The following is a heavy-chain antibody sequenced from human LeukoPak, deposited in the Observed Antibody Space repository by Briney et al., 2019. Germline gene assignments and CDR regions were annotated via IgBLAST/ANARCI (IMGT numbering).Heavy chain of an antibody. D-gene: IGHD2-21*01. Sequence: GEPLKISCQGSGSSFKTYSIAWVRKLPGKGLEWMGIIYPGESDTRYSPSFQGQIAMSADKSINTAYLRWSRLKASDTAMYYCAWAYYCGGGGCKLEYWGQGTLVTVS. J-gene: IGHJ4*02. CDR1: GSSFKTYS. CDR3: AWAYYCGGGGCKLEY. CDR2: IYPGESDT. V-gene: IGHV5-51*01.